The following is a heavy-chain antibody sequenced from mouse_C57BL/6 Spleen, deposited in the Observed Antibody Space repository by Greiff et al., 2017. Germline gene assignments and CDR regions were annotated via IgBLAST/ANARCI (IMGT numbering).Heavy chain of an antibody. CDR2: IWSGGST. J-gene: IGHJ2*01. CDR1: GFSLTSYG. V-gene: IGHV2-2*01. Sequence: VKLVESGPGLVQPSQSLSITCTVSGFSLTSYGVHWVRQSPGKGLEWLGVIWSGGSTDYNAAFISRLSISKDNSKSQVFFKMNSLQADDTAIYYCARGVYYYDYFDYWGQGTTLTVSS. D-gene: IGHD1-1*01. CDR3: ARGVYYYDYFDY.